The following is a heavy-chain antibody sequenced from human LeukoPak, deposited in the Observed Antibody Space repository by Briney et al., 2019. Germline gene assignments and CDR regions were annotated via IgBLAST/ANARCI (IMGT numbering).Heavy chain of an antibody. CDR3: ARRVVAAAADLEY. CDR2: IIPIFGTA. Sequence: SVKVSCKASGGTFSSYAISWVRQAPGQGLEWMGGIIPIFGTANYAPKFQGRVTLTRDTSISTAYMELTSLTSDDTAVYYCARRVVAAAADLEYWGQGTLVTVSS. CDR1: GGTFSSYA. D-gene: IGHD6-13*01. J-gene: IGHJ4*02. V-gene: IGHV1-69*05.